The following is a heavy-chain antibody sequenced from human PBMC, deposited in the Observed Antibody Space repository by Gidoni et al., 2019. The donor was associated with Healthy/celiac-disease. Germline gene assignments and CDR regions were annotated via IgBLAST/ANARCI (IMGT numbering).Heavy chain of an antibody. CDR2: INHSGST. CDR1: GGSFSGYY. V-gene: IGHV4-34*01. Sequence: QVQLQQWGAGLLKPSETLSLTCAVYGGSFSGYYWSWIRQPPGKGLEWIGEINHSGSTNYNPSLKSRVTISVDTSKNQFSLKLSSVTAADTAVYYCAIGANIVDYDAFDIWGQGTMVTVSS. D-gene: IGHD2-15*01. J-gene: IGHJ3*02. CDR3: AIGANIVDYDAFDI.